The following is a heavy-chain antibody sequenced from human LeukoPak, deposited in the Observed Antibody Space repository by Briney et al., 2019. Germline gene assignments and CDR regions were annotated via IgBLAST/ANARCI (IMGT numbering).Heavy chain of an antibody. CDR1: GFTFSSYW. J-gene: IGHJ6*03. CDR2: IKQDGSEK. D-gene: IGHD1-1*01. Sequence: GGSLGLSCAASGFTFSSYWMSWVRQAPGKGPEWVANIKQDGSEKYYVDSVKGRFTISRDNAKNSLYLQMNSLRAEDTAVYYCARDTTVPQAYYYMDVWGKGTTVTVSS. CDR3: ARDTTVPQAYYYMDV. V-gene: IGHV3-7*01.